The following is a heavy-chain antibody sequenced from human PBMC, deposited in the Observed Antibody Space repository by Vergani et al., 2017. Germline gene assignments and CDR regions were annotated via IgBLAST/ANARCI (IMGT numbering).Heavy chain of an antibody. CDR3: ARDRGFQGRIYYFDY. Sequence: QVQLVQSGAEVKKPGASVKVSCKASGYTFTGYYMHWVRQAPGQGLEWMGGIIPIFGTANYAQKFQGRVTITADESTSTAYMELSSLRSEDTAVYYCARDRGFQGRIYYFDYWGQGTLVTVSS. CDR1: GYTFTGYY. CDR2: IIPIFGTA. V-gene: IGHV1-69*01. J-gene: IGHJ4*02. D-gene: IGHD2/OR15-2a*01.